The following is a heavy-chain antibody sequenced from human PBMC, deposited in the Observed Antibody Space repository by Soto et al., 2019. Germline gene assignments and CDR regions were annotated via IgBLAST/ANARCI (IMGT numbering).Heavy chain of an antibody. Sequence: EVQLVQSGAEAKKPGASLKISCKGSGYNFANYWIGWVRQMPGKGLEWMGMIYPGDSDTKLSPSLQGHVTLSADKSISSAYLQWRSLKASDTAIYYCAAGYSTGLDAFDIWGQGTMVTVSS. CDR1: GYNFANYW. D-gene: IGHD6-19*01. J-gene: IGHJ3*02. CDR2: IYPGDSDT. CDR3: AAGYSTGLDAFDI. V-gene: IGHV5-51*01.